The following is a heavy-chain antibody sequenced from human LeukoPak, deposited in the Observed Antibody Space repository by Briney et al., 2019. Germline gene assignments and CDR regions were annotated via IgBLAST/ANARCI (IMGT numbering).Heavy chain of an antibody. CDR2: IDYSGST. CDR3: ARASGGGITMVRGVITGPPFDY. D-gene: IGHD3-10*01. CDR1: GGSISSGDYY. V-gene: IGHV4-30-4*01. J-gene: IGHJ4*02. Sequence: SETLSLTCTVSGGSISSGDYYWNWIRQPPGKGLEWIAYIDYSGSTYYNPSLKSRVTISVDTSKNQLSLKLSSVTAADTAVYYCARASGGGITMVRGVITGPPFDYWGQGILVTVSS.